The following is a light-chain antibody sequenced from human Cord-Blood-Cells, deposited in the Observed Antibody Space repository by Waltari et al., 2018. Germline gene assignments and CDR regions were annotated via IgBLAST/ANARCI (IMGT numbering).Light chain of an antibody. CDR2: DVS. CDR3: CSYAGSSAV. J-gene: IGLJ3*02. CDR1: SSDVGGSNY. Sequence: QSALTQPRSVSGSPGQSVTISCTGTSSDVGGSNYVSWYQQHPGKAPNLMIYDVSKRPSGVPDRFSGSKSGNTASLTISGLQAEDEADYYCCSYAGSSAVFGGGTKLTVL. V-gene: IGLV2-11*01.